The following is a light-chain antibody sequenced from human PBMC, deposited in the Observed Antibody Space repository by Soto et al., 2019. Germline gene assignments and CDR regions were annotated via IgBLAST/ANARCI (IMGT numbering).Light chain of an antibody. CDR1: QSVSSSY. CDR2: GAF. V-gene: IGKV3-20*01. Sequence: EIVLTQSPGTLSLSPVERATLSCMASQSVSSSYLAWYQQKPGQAPRLLIYGAFSRANGIPVRFSGSASGTDFTLIISRLEPEDVAVYYCQQYGSLPKTFGQGTKVDIK. CDR3: QQYGSLPKT. J-gene: IGKJ1*01.